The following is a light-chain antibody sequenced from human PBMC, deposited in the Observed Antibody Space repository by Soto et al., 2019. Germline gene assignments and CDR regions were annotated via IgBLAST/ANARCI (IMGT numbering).Light chain of an antibody. CDR2: EGS. V-gene: IGLV2-23*01. Sequence: QSVLTQPASVSGSPGQSITISCTGTNSDVGGYNLVSWYQQHPGKAPKVMIYEGSQRPSGISHRFSGSKSGNTASLTISGLQAEDEADYYCCSYAGSSTVLFGGGTKVTVL. CDR3: CSYAGSSTVL. CDR1: NSDVGGYNL. J-gene: IGLJ3*02.